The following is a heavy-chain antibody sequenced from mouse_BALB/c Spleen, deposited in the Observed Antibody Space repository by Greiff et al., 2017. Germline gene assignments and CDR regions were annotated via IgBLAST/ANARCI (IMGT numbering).Heavy chain of an antibody. V-gene: IGHV3-2*02. CDR3: ARSSRYSYYFDY. CDR1: GYSITSDYA. D-gene: IGHD2-12*01. CDR2: ISYSGST. Sequence: EVKLMESGPGLVKPSQSLSLTCTVTGYSITSDYAWNWIRQFPGNKLEWMGYISYSGSTSYNPSLKSRISITRDTSKNQFFLQLNSVTTEDTATYYCARSSRYSYYFDYWGQGTTLTVSS. J-gene: IGHJ2*01.